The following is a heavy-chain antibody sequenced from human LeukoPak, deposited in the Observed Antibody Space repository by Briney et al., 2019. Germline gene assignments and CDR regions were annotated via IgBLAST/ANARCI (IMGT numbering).Heavy chain of an antibody. V-gene: IGHV3-48*03. J-gene: IGHJ6*02. Sequence: PGGSLRLSCAASGFTFSSYEMNWVRQAPGKGLEWVSYISSSGSTIYYADSVKGRFTISRDNAKNSLYLQMNSPRAEDTAVYYCARLITPSYLYYYYYGMDVWGQGTTVTVSS. CDR3: ARLITPSYLYYYYYGMDV. D-gene: IGHD3-22*01. CDR1: GFTFSSYE. CDR2: ISSSGSTI.